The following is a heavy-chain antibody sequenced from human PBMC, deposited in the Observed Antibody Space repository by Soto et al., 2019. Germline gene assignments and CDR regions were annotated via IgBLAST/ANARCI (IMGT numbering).Heavy chain of an antibody. V-gene: IGHV4-31*03. CDR3: ARRAAAGIGLYWFDP. D-gene: IGHD6-13*01. CDR2: IYYSWST. Sequence: SETLSLTCTVSGGSISSGGYYWGWIRQHPGKGLEWIGYIYYSWSTYYNPSLKSRVTISVDTSKNQFSLKLSSVTAADTAVYYCARRAAAGIGLYWFDPWGQGTLVTVSS. CDR1: GGSISSGGYY. J-gene: IGHJ5*02.